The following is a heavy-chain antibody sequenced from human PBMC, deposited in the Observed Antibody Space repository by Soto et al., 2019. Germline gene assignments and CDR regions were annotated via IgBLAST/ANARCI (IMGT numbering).Heavy chain of an antibody. CDR3: AKDRGYYSSSRPFY. V-gene: IGHV3-30*18. CDR1: GSSFSSYG. D-gene: IGHD6-13*01. J-gene: IGHJ4*02. Sequence: QVQLVESGGGVVQPGRSLRLSCAASGSSFSSYGIHWVRKVPGKGLEWVAVISYDGTYKHYADSVKGRFTFSSDNSKNTVYLQMNSLRAEFTAVYYCAKDRGYYSSSRPFYWGQGTLVTVSS. CDR2: ISYDGTYK.